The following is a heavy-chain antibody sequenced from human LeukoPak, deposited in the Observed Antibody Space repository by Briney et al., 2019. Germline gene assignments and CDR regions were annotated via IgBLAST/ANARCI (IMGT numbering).Heavy chain of an antibody. CDR1: GYTFTGHY. J-gene: IGHJ4*02. Sequence: ASVKVSCKASGYTFTGHYLHWVRQAPGQGLEWMGWINPNGGGTNYAQKFQGRVTMTRDTSISAAYMELSRLRSDDTAVYYCARVKRKYQLLKPLHETPSHYFDYWGQGTLVTVSS. V-gene: IGHV1-2*02. CDR3: ARVKRKYQLLKPLHETPSHYFDY. CDR2: INPNGGGT. D-gene: IGHD2-2*01.